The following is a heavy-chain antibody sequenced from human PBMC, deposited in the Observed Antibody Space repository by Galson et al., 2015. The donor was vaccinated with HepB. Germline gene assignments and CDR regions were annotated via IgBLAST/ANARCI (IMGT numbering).Heavy chain of an antibody. CDR3: ATDPSKSFDSSR. D-gene: IGHD6-6*01. J-gene: IGHJ6*02. CDR2: ISGSGGST. CDR1: GFTFSSYT. V-gene: IGHV3-23*01. Sequence: SLRLSCAASGFTFSSYTMNWVRQAPGKGLEWVSVISGSGGSTTYADSVRGRFTISRDNSKNTLYLQMNSLRAEDTAVYYCATDPSKSFDSSRWGQGTTVTVSS.